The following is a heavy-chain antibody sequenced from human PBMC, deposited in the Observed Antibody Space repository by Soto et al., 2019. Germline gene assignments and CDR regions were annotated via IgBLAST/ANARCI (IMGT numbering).Heavy chain of an antibody. J-gene: IGHJ1*01. V-gene: IGHV4-4*07. CDR2: IDNSGST. Sequence: SETLSLTCPVSGGSISNYFCNWIRQPAGKGLEWIGRIDNSGSTNYNPSLKSRITMSADTSRNQFSLKLNSVTAADTAVYYCARGGQDCWGGTFDEWGQGGSVTVCS. D-gene: IGHD2-15*01. CDR3: ARGGQDCWGGTFDE. CDR1: GGSISNYF.